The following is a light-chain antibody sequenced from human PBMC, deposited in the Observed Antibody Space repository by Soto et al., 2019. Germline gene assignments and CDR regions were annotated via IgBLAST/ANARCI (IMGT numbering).Light chain of an antibody. CDR1: SSDVGGYNY. Sequence: QSVLTQPASVSGSPGQSITISCTGTSSDVGGYNYVSWYQQHPGKAPKLMIYDVSNQPSGVSNRFSGSKSGNTASLTISGLQAEDEADYYCSSYTSSSTLCVFGTGTKVTVL. CDR3: SSYTSSSTLCV. CDR2: DVS. V-gene: IGLV2-14*01. J-gene: IGLJ1*01.